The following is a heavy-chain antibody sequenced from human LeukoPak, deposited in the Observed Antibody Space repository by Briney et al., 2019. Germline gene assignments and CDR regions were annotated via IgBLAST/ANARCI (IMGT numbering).Heavy chain of an antibody. Sequence: ASVKVSCKASGFTFTNYAISWVRQAPGQGLEWLAWISVNNGNTNYIRNLQGRVTLTTDTSTSTAYMELRNLRSDDTAVYYCARDSWARAYDIDHWGQGTLVTVSS. CDR2: ISVNNGNT. CDR1: GFTFTNYA. D-gene: IGHD5-12*01. V-gene: IGHV1-18*01. J-gene: IGHJ5*02. CDR3: ARDSWARAYDIDH.